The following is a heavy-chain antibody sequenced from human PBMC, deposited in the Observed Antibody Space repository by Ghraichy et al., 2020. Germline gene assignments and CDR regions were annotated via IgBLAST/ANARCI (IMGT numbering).Heavy chain of an antibody. CDR1: GGSISSSSYY. Sequence: SQTLSLTCTVSGGSISSSSYYWGWIRQPPGKGLEWIGSIYYSGSTYYNPSLKSRVTISVDTSKNQFSLKLSSVTAADTAVYYCARRGYSYGYRDYFDYWGQGTLVTVSS. D-gene: IGHD5-18*01. CDR3: ARRGYSYGYRDYFDY. J-gene: IGHJ4*02. CDR2: IYYSGST. V-gene: IGHV4-39*01.